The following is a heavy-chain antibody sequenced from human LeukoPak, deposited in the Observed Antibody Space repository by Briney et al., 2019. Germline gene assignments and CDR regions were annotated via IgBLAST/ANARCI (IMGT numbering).Heavy chain of an antibody. CDR1: GFTVSSNY. D-gene: IGHD3-22*01. V-gene: IGHV3-53*01. Sequence: GGSLRLSCAASGFTVSSNYMSWVRQAPGKGLEWVSVIYSGGSTYYADSVKGRFTISRDNSKNTLYLQMNSLRAEDTAVYYCARLTQYYFDTSGHSGYFDYWGQGTLVTVSS. J-gene: IGHJ4*02. CDR2: IYSGGST. CDR3: ARLTQYYFDTSGHSGYFDY.